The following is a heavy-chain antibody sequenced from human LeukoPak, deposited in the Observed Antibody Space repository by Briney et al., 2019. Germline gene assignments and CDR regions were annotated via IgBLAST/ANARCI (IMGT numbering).Heavy chain of an antibody. CDR1: GFTFSSYG. V-gene: IGHV3-30*18. J-gene: IGHJ5*02. Sequence: PGGSLRLSCTASGFTFSSYGIHWVRQAPGEGLEWEAVISYDGSSKYYADSVKGRFTISRDNSKNTLHLQMNSLRAEDTAVYYCAKDGGSYLNWIDPWGQGTLVTVSS. CDR3: AKDGGSYLNWIDP. CDR2: ISYDGSSK. D-gene: IGHD1-26*01.